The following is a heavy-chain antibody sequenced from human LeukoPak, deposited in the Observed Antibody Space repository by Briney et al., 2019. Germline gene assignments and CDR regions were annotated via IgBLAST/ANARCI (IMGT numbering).Heavy chain of an antibody. Sequence: PSETLSLTCTVSGGSISSYYWSWIRQPPGKGLEWIGYIYTSGSTNYNPSRKSRVTISVDTSKNQFSLKLSSVTAADTAVYYCARQAYYDSSGYRYILNFDYWGQGTLVTVSS. CDR2: IYTSGST. CDR1: GGSISSYY. CDR3: ARQAYYDSSGYRYILNFDY. J-gene: IGHJ4*02. D-gene: IGHD3-22*01. V-gene: IGHV4-4*09.